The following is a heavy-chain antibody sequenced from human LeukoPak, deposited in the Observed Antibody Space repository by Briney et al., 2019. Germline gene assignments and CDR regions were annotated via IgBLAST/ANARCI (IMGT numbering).Heavy chain of an antibody. D-gene: IGHD5-18*01. Sequence: GGSLRLSCAASGFTFSSYSMNWVRQAPGKGLEWVSYISSSSSTIYYADSVKGRFTISRDNAKNSLYLQMNSLRAEDTAVYYCAKAAVDTALVTHFDYWGQGTLVTVSS. CDR1: GFTFSSYS. J-gene: IGHJ4*02. V-gene: IGHV3-48*04. CDR2: ISSSSSTI. CDR3: AKAAVDTALVTHFDY.